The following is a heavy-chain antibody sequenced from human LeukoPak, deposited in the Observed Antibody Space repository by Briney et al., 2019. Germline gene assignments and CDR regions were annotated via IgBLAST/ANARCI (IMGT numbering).Heavy chain of an antibody. CDR2: IRYDGSNK. V-gene: IGHV3-30*02. D-gene: IGHD6-19*01. J-gene: IGHJ4*02. CDR3: AKDLGQWPPYFDY. CDR1: GFTFSSYG. Sequence: PGGSLRLSCAASGFTFSSYGMHWVRQAPGKGLEWVAFIRYDGSNKYYADSVKGRFTISRDNSKNTLYLQMNSLRAEDTAVYYCAKDLGQWPPYFDYWRQGTLVTVSS.